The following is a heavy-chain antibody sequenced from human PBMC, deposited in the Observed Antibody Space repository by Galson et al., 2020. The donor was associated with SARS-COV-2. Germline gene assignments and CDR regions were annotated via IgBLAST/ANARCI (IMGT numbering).Heavy chain of an antibody. J-gene: IGHJ3*02. CDR1: GFTFSDYY. CDR3: ARRWFGEFLGAFDI. D-gene: IGHD3-10*01. CDR2: ISSSGSTI. Sequence: GESLKISCAASGFTFSDYYMSWIRQAPGKGLEWVSYISSSGSTIYYADSVKGRFTISRDNAKNSLYLQMNSLRAEDTAVYYCARRWFGEFLGAFDIWGQGTMVTVSS. V-gene: IGHV3-11*01.